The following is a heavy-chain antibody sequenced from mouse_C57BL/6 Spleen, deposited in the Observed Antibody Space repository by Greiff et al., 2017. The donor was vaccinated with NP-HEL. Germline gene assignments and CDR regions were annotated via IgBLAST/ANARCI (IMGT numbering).Heavy chain of an antibody. CDR1: GYTFTSYW. J-gene: IGHJ2*01. CDR3: ARNYYYGSSIDY. CDR2: IHPTSGST. V-gene: IGHV1-64*01. D-gene: IGHD1-1*01. Sequence: QVQLKQPGAELVKPGASVKLSCKASGYTFTSYWMHWVKQRPGQGLEWIGMIHPTSGSTNYNEKFKSKATLTVDKSSSTAYMQLSSLTSEDSAVYYCARNYYYGSSIDYWGQGTTLTVSS.